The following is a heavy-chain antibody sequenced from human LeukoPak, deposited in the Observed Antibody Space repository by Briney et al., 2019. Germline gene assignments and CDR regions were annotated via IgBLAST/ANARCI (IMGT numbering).Heavy chain of an antibody. D-gene: IGHD3-16*01. J-gene: IGHJ4*02. Sequence: SVTVSCKASGGTFSSYAISWVRQAPGQGLEWMGGIIPIFGTANYAQKFQGRVTITTDESTSTAYMELSSLRSEDTAVYYCARDGPPGGGFIGDYWGQGTLVTVSS. CDR2: IIPIFGTA. CDR1: GGTFSSYA. CDR3: ARDGPPGGGFIGDY. V-gene: IGHV1-69*05.